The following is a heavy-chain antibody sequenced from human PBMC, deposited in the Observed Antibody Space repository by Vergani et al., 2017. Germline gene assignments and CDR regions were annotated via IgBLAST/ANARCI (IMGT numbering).Heavy chain of an antibody. D-gene: IGHD1-26*01. J-gene: IGHJ5*02. CDR1: GGSISSYY. CDR2: IYYSGST. CDR3: ARGGWSCLIRECWCDP. V-gene: IGHV4-59*01. Sequence: QVQLQESGPGLVKPSETLSLTCTVSGGSISSYYWSWIRQPPGKGLEWIGYIYYSGSTNYNPSLKSRVTISVDTSKNQFSLKLSSVTAAETAVYYWARGGWSCLIRECWCDPWGQGNLVTVSS.